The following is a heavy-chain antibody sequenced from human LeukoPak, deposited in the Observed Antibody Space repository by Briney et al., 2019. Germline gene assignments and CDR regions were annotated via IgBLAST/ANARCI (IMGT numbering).Heavy chain of an antibody. V-gene: IGHV4-59*12. CDR3: AREGGSSWYSRDFYYIDV. D-gene: IGHD6-13*01. CDR1: GGSISSYY. J-gene: IGHJ6*03. CDR2: IYYSGST. Sequence: SETLSLTCTVSGGSISSYYWSWIRQPPGKGLEWIGYIYYSGSTNYNPSLKSRVTISVDTSKNQFSLKLSSVTAADTAVYYCAREGGSSWYSRDFYYIDVWGKGTTVTVSS.